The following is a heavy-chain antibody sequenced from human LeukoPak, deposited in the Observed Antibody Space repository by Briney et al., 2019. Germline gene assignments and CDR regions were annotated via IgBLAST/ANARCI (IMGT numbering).Heavy chain of an antibody. CDR2: IYYSGST. J-gene: IGHJ5*02. CDR1: GGSISSSSHY. CDR3: ARLGYGGNRKYNWFDP. D-gene: IGHD4-23*01. V-gene: IGHV4-39*01. Sequence: SETLVLTCTVSGGSISSSSHYWGWIRQPPEKELEWIGSIYYSGSTYYNPSLKSRVTISVDTSKNQFSLKLSSVTAADTAVYYCARLGYGGNRKYNWFDPWGQGTLVTVSS.